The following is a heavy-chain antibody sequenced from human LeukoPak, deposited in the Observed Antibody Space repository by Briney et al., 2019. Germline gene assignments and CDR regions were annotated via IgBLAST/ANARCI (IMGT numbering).Heavy chain of an antibody. CDR2: IIPIFGTA. V-gene: IGHV1-69*05. D-gene: IGHD3-22*01. CDR3: ARFYDSSGYHDY. Sequence: GASVKVSCKASRGTFSSYAISWVRQAPGQGLEWMGRIIPIFGTANYAQKFQGRVTITTDESTSTAYMELSSLRSEDTAVYYCARFYDSSGYHDYWGQGTLVTVSS. CDR1: RGTFSSYA. J-gene: IGHJ4*02.